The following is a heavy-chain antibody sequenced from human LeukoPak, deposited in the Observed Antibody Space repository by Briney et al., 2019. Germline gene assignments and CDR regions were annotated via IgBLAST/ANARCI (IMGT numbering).Heavy chain of an antibody. CDR1: GGSFSGYY. CDR2: INHSGST. J-gene: IGHJ3*02. D-gene: IGHD3-3*01. CDR3: ASERDYDFWSGYYTFDI. V-gene: IGHV4-34*01. Sequence: SETLSLTCAVYGGSFSGYYWSWIRQPPGKGLEWIGEINHSGSTNYNPSLKSRVTISVDTSKNQFSLKLSSVTAADTAVYYCASERDYDFWSGYYTFDIWGQGTMVTVSS.